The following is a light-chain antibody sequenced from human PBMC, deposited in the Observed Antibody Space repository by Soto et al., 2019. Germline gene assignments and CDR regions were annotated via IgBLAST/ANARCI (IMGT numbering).Light chain of an antibody. CDR1: QGISSW. CDR3: QQGNSFPRT. J-gene: IGKJ4*01. V-gene: IGKV1D-12*01. Sequence: DIQMTQSPSSVSASVGDRVTITCRASQGISSWLVWYQQKPGKAPKLLIYAASSLQSGVPSRFSGSGSGTDFTLTISSLQPEDFATYYCQQGNSFPRTFGGGTKVEIK. CDR2: AAS.